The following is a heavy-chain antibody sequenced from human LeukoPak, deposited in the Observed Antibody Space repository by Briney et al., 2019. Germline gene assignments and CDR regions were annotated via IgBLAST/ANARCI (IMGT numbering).Heavy chain of an antibody. J-gene: IGHJ6*02. CDR3: ARGRCCSTSCYNYYYGMDV. Sequence: PSETLSLTCAVYGGSFSGYYWSWIRQPPGKGLEWIGEINHSGSTNYNPSLKSRVTISVDTSKNQFSLKLSSVTAADTAVYYCARGRCCSTSCYNYYYGMDVWGQGTTVTVSS. V-gene: IGHV4-34*01. CDR1: GGSFSGYY. CDR2: INHSGST. D-gene: IGHD2-2*02.